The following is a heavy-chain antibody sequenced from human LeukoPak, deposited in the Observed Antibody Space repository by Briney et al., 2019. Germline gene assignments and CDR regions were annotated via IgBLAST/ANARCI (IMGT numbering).Heavy chain of an antibody. J-gene: IGHJ4*02. D-gene: IGHD3-22*01. CDR2: IIPILGIA. V-gene: IGHV1-69*04. CDR3: ARETPDSSGYFGHCDY. Sequence: SVKVSCKASGGTFSSYAISWVRQAPGQGLEWMGRIIPILGIANYAQKFQGRVTITADKSTSTAYMELSSLRSEDTAVYYCARETPDSSGYFGHCDYWGQGTLVTVSS. CDR1: GGTFSSYA.